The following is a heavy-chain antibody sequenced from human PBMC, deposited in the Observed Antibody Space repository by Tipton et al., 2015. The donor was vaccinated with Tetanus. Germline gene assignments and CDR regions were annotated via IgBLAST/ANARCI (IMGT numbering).Heavy chain of an antibody. D-gene: IGHD3-16*02. Sequence: TLSLTCTVSGGSISSYYWSWIRQPPGKGLEWIGYIYYSGSTNYNPSLKSRLTISVDTSKNQFSLKLSYVTAADTAVYYCARGYDYVGGSYRLGFDYWGQGTLVTVSS. CDR3: ARGYDYVGGSYRLGFDY. CDR1: GGSISSYY. J-gene: IGHJ4*02. V-gene: IGHV4-59*01. CDR2: IYYSGST.